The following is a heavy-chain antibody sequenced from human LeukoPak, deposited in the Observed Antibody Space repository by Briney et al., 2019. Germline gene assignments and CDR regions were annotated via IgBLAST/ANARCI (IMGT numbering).Heavy chain of an antibody. D-gene: IGHD1-26*01. J-gene: IGHJ6*04. CDR1: GGTFSNYA. CDR3: ARDRGGSDGLDV. Sequence: ASVKVSCKASGGTFSNYAISWVRQAPGQGLEWMGGIIPIFGTANYAQKFQGRVTITADKSTSTAYMELSSLRSEDTAVYYCARDRGGSDGLDVWGKGTTVTVSS. V-gene: IGHV1-69*06. CDR2: IIPIFGTA.